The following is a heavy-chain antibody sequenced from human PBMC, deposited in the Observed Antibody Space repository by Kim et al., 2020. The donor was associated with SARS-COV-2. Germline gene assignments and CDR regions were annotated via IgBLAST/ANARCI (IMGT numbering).Heavy chain of an antibody. V-gene: IGHV3-48*04. CDR2: ISSSSSTI. CDR3: ARDIDSSGYYLPYYYYGMDV. D-gene: IGHD3-22*01. CDR1: GFTFSSYS. Sequence: GGSLRLSCAASGFTFSSYSMNWVRQAPGKGLEWVSYISSSSSTIYYADSVKGRFTISRDNAKNSLYLQMNSLRAEDTAVYYCARDIDSSGYYLPYYYYGMDVWGQGTTVTVSS. J-gene: IGHJ6*02.